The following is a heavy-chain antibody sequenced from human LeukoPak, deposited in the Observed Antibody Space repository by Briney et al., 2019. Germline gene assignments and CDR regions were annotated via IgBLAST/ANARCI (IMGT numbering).Heavy chain of an antibody. CDR1: GYAFTSYG. CDR2: ISAYNCNT. CDR3: ARVDCGGTSCKVLPEY. D-gene: IGHD2-2*01. Sequence: GASVKVSCKASGYAFTSYGISWVRQAPGQGLEWMGCISAYNCNTNYAQKLQGRVTMTTDTSTSTAYMELRSLRSDDTAVYYCARVDCGGTSCKVLPEYWGQGTLVTVSS. V-gene: IGHV1-18*01. J-gene: IGHJ4*02.